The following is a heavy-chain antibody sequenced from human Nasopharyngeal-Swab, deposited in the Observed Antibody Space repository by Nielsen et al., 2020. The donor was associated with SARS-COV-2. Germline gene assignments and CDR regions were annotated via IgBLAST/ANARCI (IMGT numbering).Heavy chain of an antibody. V-gene: IGHV1-2*02. CDR2: INPNSGGT. Sequence: ASVKVSCKASGYTFTGYYMHWVRQAPGQGLEWMGWINPNSGGTNYAQKFQGRVTMTRDTSISTAYMELSRLRSDDTAVYYCARDPDYGDFLYYYYGMDVWGQGTTVTVSS. CDR3: ARDPDYGDFLYYYYGMDV. J-gene: IGHJ6*02. D-gene: IGHD4-17*01. CDR1: GYTFTGYY.